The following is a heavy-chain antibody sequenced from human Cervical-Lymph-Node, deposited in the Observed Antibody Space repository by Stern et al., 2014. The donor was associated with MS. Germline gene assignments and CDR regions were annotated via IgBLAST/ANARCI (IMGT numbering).Heavy chain of an antibody. D-gene: IGHD3-3*01. CDR1: GITFSHSA. V-gene: IGHV1-58*02. CDR3: ASERYSYYDDQRPPGGFDP. Sequence: QMQLVQSGPEVKKPGTSGKVSCKASGITFSHSAIQWLRQARGQRPEWIGWGVGFNGDVNYAPRFQERLSITRDLSTSTVYMELRSLRSEDTAIYYCASERYSYYDDQRPPGGFDPWGQGTLVTVSS. CDR2: GVGFNGDV. J-gene: IGHJ5*02.